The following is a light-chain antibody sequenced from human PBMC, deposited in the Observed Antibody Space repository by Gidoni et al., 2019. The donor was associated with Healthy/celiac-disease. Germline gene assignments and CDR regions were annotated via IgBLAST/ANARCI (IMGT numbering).Light chain of an antibody. V-gene: IGKV3-20*01. CDR1: QSVSRSY. J-gene: IGKJ1*01. CDR3: QQYGSSWT. CDR2: GAS. Sequence: EIVLTQSPGTLSLSPGERATLSCRASQSVSRSYLAWYQQKPGQAPRLLIYGASRRATGIPDRFRGSGSGTDFTLTISRLEPEDFAVYYCQQYGSSWTFXXXTKVEIK.